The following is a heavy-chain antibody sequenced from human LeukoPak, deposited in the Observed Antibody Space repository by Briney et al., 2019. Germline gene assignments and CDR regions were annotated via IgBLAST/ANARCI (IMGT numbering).Heavy chain of an antibody. Sequence: GASVKVSCKASGYTFTNYAISWVRQAPGQGLEWMGWISGYKGNTNYAQKFRGRVTMTTDTSTSTAHMELRSLASDDTAVYYCARDADNWNGGALDIWGQGTMVTVSS. V-gene: IGHV1-18*01. CDR1: GYTFTNYA. CDR3: ARDADNWNGGALDI. CDR2: ISGYKGNT. D-gene: IGHD1-20*01. J-gene: IGHJ3*02.